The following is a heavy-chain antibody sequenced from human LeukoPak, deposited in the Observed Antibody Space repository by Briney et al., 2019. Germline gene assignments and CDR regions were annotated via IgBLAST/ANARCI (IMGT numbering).Heavy chain of an antibody. V-gene: IGHV3-21*01. CDR1: GFTFSSYS. CDR2: ISSSSSYI. D-gene: IGHD6-19*01. CDR3: ARGVAVAGAYYYMDV. Sequence: GGSLRLSCAASGFTFSSYSMNWVRQAPGKGPEWVSSISSSSSYIYYADSVKGRFTISRDNAKNSLYLQMNSLRAEDTALYYCARGVAVAGAYYYMDVWGKGTTVTGSS. J-gene: IGHJ6*03.